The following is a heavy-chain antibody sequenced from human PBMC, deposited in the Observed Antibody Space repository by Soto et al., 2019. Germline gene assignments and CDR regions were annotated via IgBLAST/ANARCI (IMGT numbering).Heavy chain of an antibody. CDR3: ATDLMVVDAFDI. J-gene: IGHJ3*02. Sequence: ASVKVSCKVSGYTLTELSMHWVRQAPGKGLEWMGGFDPEDGETIYAQKFQGRVTMTEDTSTDTAYMELSSLRSGDTAVYYCATDLMVVDAFDIWGQGTMVTVSS. D-gene: IGHD2-8*01. V-gene: IGHV1-24*01. CDR1: GYTLTELS. CDR2: FDPEDGET.